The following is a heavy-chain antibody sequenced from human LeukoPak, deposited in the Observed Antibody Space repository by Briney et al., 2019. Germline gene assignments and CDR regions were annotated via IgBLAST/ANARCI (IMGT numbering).Heavy chain of an antibody. J-gene: IGHJ4*02. CDR2: ISGSGGST. CDR1: GFTFSSYA. V-gene: IGHV3-23*01. CDR3: AKPQYCSSTSCYAGNFDY. Sequence: GGSLRLSCAASGFTFSSYAMSWVRQAPGKGLEWVPAISGSGGSTYYADSVKGRFTISRDNSKNTLYLQMNSLRAEDTAVYYCAKPQYCSSTSCYAGNFDYWGQGTLVTVSS. D-gene: IGHD2-2*01.